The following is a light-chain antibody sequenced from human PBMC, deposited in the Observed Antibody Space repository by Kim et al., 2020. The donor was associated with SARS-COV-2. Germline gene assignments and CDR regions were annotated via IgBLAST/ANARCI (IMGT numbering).Light chain of an antibody. CDR3: QQYDSSPT. CDR1: QSVSRNY. Sequence: EIVLTQSPGTLSLSPGERATLSCRASQSVSRNYLAWYRQRPGQAPGLLIYGASSRATGIPARFSGSGSGTDFTLTISRLEPEDFAVYYCQQYDSSPTFGQGTKVDIK. J-gene: IGKJ1*01. CDR2: GAS. V-gene: IGKV3-20*01.